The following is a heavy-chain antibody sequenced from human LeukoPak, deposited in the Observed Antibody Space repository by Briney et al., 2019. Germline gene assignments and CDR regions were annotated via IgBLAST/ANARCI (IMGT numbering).Heavy chain of an antibody. CDR2: IFGSGGSP. D-gene: IGHD5-18*01. Sequence: QPGGSLRLSCEASGFTFGSHAMYWVRQAPGKGLKWVAGIFGSGGSPHYADSVKGRFTISRDNSRNTVYLQINSLRAEDTAVYYCGKTTVGYSSGQKPAWPVDYWGQGTLVTVSS. CDR3: GKTTVGYSSGQKPAWPVDY. CDR1: GFTFGSHA. J-gene: IGHJ4*02. V-gene: IGHV3-23*01.